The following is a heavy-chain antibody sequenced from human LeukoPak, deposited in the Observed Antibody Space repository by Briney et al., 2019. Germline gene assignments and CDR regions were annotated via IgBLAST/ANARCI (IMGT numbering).Heavy chain of an antibody. CDR2: IYHSGST. V-gene: IGHV4-30-2*01. J-gene: IGHJ4*02. D-gene: IGHD3-16*01. CDR3: ARDRGGLATFDY. CDR1: GGSISSGGYS. Sequence: SQTLSLTCAVSGGSISSGGYSWSWIRQPPGKGLEWIGYIYHSGSTYYNPSLKSRVTISVDRSKNQFSLKLSSVTAADTAVYYCARDRGGLATFDYWGQGTLVTVSS.